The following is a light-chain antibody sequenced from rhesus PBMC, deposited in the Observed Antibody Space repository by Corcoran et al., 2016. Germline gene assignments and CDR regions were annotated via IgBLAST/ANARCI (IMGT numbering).Light chain of an antibody. Sequence: DIQMTQSPSSLSASVGDKVTITCRASQGISTWLAWYQHQPGKALQLLIYKASSLKSGVPSRFRGSGSGTEFTLNISSLQPEYFATYYCQQCNTPPWTFGQGTRVEIK. CDR2: KAS. V-gene: IGKV1-21*01. CDR1: QGISTW. J-gene: IGKJ1*01. CDR3: QQCNTPPWT.